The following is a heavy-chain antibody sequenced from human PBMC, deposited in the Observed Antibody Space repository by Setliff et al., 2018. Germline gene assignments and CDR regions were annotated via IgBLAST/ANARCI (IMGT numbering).Heavy chain of an antibody. CDR1: GGSLSDYY. CDR3: VRPGGTTVVARHFDY. D-gene: IGHD2-15*01. J-gene: IGHJ4*01. CDR2: IHHSGST. V-gene: IGHV4-34*01. Sequence: SETLSLTCAVYGGSLSDYYWSWIRQPPGKGLEWIGEIHHSGSTNYNPSLKSRVTISVDTSKNQFSLKLSSVTAADTAVYYCVRPGGTTVVARHFDYWGSGILVTVSS.